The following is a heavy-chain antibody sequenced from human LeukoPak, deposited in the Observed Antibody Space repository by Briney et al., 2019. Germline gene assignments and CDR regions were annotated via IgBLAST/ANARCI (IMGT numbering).Heavy chain of an antibody. CDR1: GFTFSSYS. Sequence: SGGSLRLSCAASGFTFSSYSMNWVRQAPGKGLEWVSSIRSSSSYIYYADSVKGRFTISRDNAKNSLYLQMNSLRAEDTAVYYFASWFGELLDYWGQGTLVTVSS. V-gene: IGHV3-21*01. J-gene: IGHJ4*02. CDR3: ASWFGELLDY. D-gene: IGHD3-10*01. CDR2: IRSSSSYI.